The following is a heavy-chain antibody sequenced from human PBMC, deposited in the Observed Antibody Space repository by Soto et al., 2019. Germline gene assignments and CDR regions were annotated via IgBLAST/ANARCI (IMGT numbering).Heavy chain of an antibody. V-gene: IGHV3-30*18. CDR1: GFTFSVYG. CDR2: VSNDGRNE. D-gene: IGHD3-3*01. Sequence: QVQLVESGGGVVQPGRSLRLSCAASGFTFSVYGMHWVRQAPGKGLEWVGVVSNDGRNEHYADSVRGRFTVSRDNSKTTMYLQINSLRAEDTAVYFCAKTITTSVDSTGRGALIDNWGQGALVTVSS. CDR3: AKTITTSVDSTGRGALIDN. J-gene: IGHJ4*02.